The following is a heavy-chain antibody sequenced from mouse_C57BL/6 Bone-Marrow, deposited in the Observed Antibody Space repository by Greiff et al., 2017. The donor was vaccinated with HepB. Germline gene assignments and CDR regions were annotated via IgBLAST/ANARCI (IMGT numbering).Heavy chain of an antibody. CDR2: INPNNGGT. D-gene: IGHD1-1*01. V-gene: IGHV1-18*01. CDR1: GYTFTDYN. J-gene: IGHJ3*01. Sequence: EVKLMESGPELVKPGASVKIPCKASGYTFTDYNMDWVKQSHGKSLEWIGDINPNNGGTIYNQKFKGKATLTVDKSSSTAYMELRSLTSEDTAVYYCARAGVYGSSSPWFAYWGQGTLVTVSA. CDR3: ARAGVYGSSSPWFAY.